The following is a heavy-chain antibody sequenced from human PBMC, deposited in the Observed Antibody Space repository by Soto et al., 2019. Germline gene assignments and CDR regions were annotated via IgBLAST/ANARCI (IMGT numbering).Heavy chain of an antibody. CDR2: VYHTGAT. V-gene: IGHV4-59*01. D-gene: IGHD5-12*01. Sequence: SETLSLTCTVSGASISSSYWSWIRQSPERGLEWIAYVYHTGATNYNPPLKSRVTISLDTSKGQFSLNLTSLTTAGTAVYFCARGGNRYSNVASGVGGFDFWGQGSLVTVSS. CDR3: ARGGNRYSNVASGVGGFDF. J-gene: IGHJ4*02. CDR1: GASISSSY.